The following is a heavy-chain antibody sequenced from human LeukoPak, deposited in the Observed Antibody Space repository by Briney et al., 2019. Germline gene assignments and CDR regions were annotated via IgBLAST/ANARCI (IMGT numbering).Heavy chain of an antibody. Sequence: GGSLRLSCAASGFPLSGYSMNWVRQAPGKGLEWVSSIASSTNYIYYADSVKGRFTISSDNARNSLYLQMNSLRAEDTAVYYCARRGGIHLEYFDYWGQGTLVTVSS. CDR2: IASSTNYI. V-gene: IGHV3-21*01. D-gene: IGHD3-3*01. CDR3: ARRGGIHLEYFDY. CDR1: GFPLSGYS. J-gene: IGHJ4*02.